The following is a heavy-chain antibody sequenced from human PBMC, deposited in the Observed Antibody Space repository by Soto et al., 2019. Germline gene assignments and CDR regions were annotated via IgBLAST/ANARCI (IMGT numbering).Heavy chain of an antibody. Sequence: XESLNLSGKGSGYTFTSYWSSWVRQMPGKGLEWMGRIDPSDSYTNYSPSFQGHVTISADKSISTAYLQWSSLKASDTAMYYCARLYYYGMDVWGQGTAVTLSS. CDR2: IDPSDSYT. CDR1: GYTFTSYW. CDR3: ARLYYYGMDV. V-gene: IGHV5-10-1*01. J-gene: IGHJ6*02.